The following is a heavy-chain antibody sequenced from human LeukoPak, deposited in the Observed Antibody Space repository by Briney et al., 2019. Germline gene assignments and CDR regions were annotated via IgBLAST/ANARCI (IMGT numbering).Heavy chain of an antibody. J-gene: IGHJ4*02. CDR1: GGTFSSYA. CDR3: ARGVNHYYDSSGYLDY. Sequence: GSSVKVSCKASGGTFSSYAISWVRQAPGQGLEWMGWINPNSGGTNYAQKFQGWVTMTRDTSISTAYMELSRLRSDDTAVYYCARGVNHYYDSSGYLDYWGQGTLVTVSS. CDR2: INPNSGGT. V-gene: IGHV1-2*04. D-gene: IGHD3-22*01.